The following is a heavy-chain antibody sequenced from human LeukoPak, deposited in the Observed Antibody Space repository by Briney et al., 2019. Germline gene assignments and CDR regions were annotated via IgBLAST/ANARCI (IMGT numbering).Heavy chain of an antibody. J-gene: IGHJ6*03. Sequence: KASETLSLTCSVTGGSISSGDYHWTWIRQPPGKGLEWIAYIYYSGSAEYNLSLQSRTTISVDTSKNPFFLKLRSVTAADTAVYYCARRQYYYGSGSMDVWGKGTMVTISS. CDR1: GGSISSGDYH. D-gene: IGHD3-10*01. CDR3: ARRQYYYGSGSMDV. CDR2: IYYSGSA. V-gene: IGHV4-30-4*08.